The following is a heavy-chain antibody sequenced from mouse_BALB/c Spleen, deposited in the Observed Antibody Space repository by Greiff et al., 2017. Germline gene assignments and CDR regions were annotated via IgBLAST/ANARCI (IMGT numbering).Heavy chain of an antibody. CDR2: ISSGGSYT. CDR1: GFTFSSYT. J-gene: IGHJ2*01. D-gene: IGHD1-1*01. V-gene: IGHV5-6-4*01. CDR3: TRDRVTTGSDY. Sequence: EVKLMESGGGLVKPGGSLKLSCAASGFTFSSYTMSWVRQTPEKRLEWVATISSGGSYTYYPDSVKGRFTISRDNAKNTLYLQMSSLKSEDTAMYYCTRDRVTTGSDYWGQGTTLTVSS.